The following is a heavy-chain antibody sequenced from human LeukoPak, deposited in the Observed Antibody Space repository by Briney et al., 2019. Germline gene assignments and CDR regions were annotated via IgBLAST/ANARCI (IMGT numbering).Heavy chain of an antibody. CDR2: ISKSGDRT. CDR1: GFTFNNDA. J-gene: IGHJ4*02. CDR3: AKDSIVVVVAAMNY. V-gene: IGHV3-23*01. Sequence: GGSLRLSCAASGFTFNNDAMSWVRQAPGTGLEWVSAISKSGDRTYYADSVKGRFTISRDNSKSTLYLQMNSLRAEDTAVYYCAKDSIVVVVAAMNYWGQGTLVTVSS. D-gene: IGHD2-15*01.